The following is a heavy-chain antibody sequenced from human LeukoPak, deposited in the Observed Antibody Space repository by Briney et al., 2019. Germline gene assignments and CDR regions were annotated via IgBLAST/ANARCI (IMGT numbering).Heavy chain of an antibody. D-gene: IGHD6-13*01. V-gene: IGHV3-48*04. Sequence: GGSLRLSCAASGFNFSTYTMNWVRQTPGKGLEWVSSITSSGSTIFYADSVKGRFTVSRDNAKNSLFLQVYSLTAEDTATFYCARLRTGRFSTSWFDYWGQGSLITVSS. CDR1: GFNFSTYT. CDR3: ARLRTGRFSTSWFDY. J-gene: IGHJ4*02. CDR2: ITSSGSTI.